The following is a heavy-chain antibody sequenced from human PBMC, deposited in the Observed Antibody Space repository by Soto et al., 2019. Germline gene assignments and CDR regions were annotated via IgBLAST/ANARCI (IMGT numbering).Heavy chain of an antibody. J-gene: IGHJ4*02. CDR1: GFSLSTSGVG. CDR3: ARAFVMVSYCFDY. V-gene: IGHV2-5*02. D-gene: IGHD2-8*01. CDR2: ISWDDDK. Sequence: QITLKESGPTLVKLTHPLTLTCTFSGFSLSTSGVGVGWIRQPPGEALEWLALISWDDDKRYSPSLKSRLTITKDPSKNQVALTPTPVDTMDTATYYCARAFVMVSYCFDYWGQGTLVTVSS.